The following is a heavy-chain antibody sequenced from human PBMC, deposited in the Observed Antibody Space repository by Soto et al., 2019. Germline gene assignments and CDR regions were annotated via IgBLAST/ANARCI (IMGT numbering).Heavy chain of an antibody. V-gene: IGHV3-15*01. CDR1: GFTFNNAW. CDR3: NTVNPPG. CDR2: IKSKTEGGTT. J-gene: IGHJ4*02. Sequence: PGGSLRLSCVASGFTFNNAWMTWVRQAPGKGLEWVGRIKSKTEGGTTDYAAPVKGRFTLSRDDSKNTLYLQMNSLKTEASAVYYCNTVNPPGWGQGTLVTVAS.